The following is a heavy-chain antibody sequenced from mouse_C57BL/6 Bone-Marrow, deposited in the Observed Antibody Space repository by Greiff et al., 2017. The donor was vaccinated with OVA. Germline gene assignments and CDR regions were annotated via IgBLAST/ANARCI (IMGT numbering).Heavy chain of an antibody. V-gene: IGHV1-54*01. D-gene: IGHD1-1*01. J-gene: IGHJ1*03. CDR2: INPGSGGT. CDR1: GYAFTNYL. CDR3: AREGGGDYYGSSYLWYFDV. Sequence: QVQLQQSGAELVRPGTSVKVSCKASGYAFTNYLIEWVKQRPGQGLEWIGVINPGSGGTNYNEKFKGKATLTADKSSSTAYMQLSSLTSEDSAVYFCAREGGGDYYGSSYLWYFDVWGTGTTVTVSS.